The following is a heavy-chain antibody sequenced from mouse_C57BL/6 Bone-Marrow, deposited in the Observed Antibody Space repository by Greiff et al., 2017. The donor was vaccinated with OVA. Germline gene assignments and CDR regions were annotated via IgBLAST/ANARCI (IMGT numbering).Heavy chain of an antibody. V-gene: IGHV1-64*01. J-gene: IGHJ4*01. CDR3: VDDYDGPYAMDY. CDR2: IHPNSGST. Sequence: QVQLQQPGAELVKPGASVKLSCKASGYTFTSYWMPWVQQRPGQGLEWIGMIHPNSGSTNYNEKFKSKATLTVDKSSSTAYMQLSSLTSEDSAVYYCVDDYDGPYAMDYWGQGTSVTVSS. CDR1: GYTFTSYW. D-gene: IGHD2-4*01.